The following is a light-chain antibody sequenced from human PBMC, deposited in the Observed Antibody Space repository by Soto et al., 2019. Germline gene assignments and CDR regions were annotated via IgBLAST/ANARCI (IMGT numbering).Light chain of an antibody. CDR2: DAF. J-gene: IGKJ4*01. CDR1: RNINSR. CDR3: QQYNSYPLT. V-gene: IGKV1-5*01. Sequence: DSQMTQSPSTLSASVGDRVTITCRASRNINSRLTWSQQKPGEAPKLLVYDAFSLESGVPPRFSGSQSGTEFTLTISNLQPDDYATYYCQQYNSYPLTFGGGTKVDIK.